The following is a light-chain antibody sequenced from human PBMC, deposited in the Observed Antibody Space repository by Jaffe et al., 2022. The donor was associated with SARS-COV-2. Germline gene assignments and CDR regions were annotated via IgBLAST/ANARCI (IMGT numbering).Light chain of an antibody. V-gene: IGKV1-33*01. Sequence: DIQMTQSPSSLSASVGDRVTITCQASQDIGNSLNWYQQKPGKAPKLLIFDASSLETGVPSRFSGGGSETDFTFTISSLQPEDFATYYCQQYVNLPYTFGQGTKLEIQ. J-gene: IGKJ2*01. CDR3: QQYVNLPYT. CDR1: QDIGNS. CDR2: DAS.